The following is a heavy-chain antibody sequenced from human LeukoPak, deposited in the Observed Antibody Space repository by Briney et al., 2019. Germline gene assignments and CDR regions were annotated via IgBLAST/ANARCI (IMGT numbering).Heavy chain of an antibody. Sequence: GESLRLSCAASGFTFSSYAMSWVRQAPGKGLEWVSAISGSGGSTYYADSVKGRSAISRDDSKNTLYLQMNNLKVEDTAVYYCAKGRCSGVGCDSFHSWGQGALVTVSS. J-gene: IGHJ4*02. V-gene: IGHV3-23*01. CDR1: GFTFSSYA. D-gene: IGHD2-15*01. CDR2: ISGSGGST. CDR3: AKGRCSGVGCDSFHS.